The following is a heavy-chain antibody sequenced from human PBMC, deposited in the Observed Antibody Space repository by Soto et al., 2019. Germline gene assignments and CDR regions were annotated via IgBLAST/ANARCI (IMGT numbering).Heavy chain of an antibody. CDR2: VYYSGNT. J-gene: IGHJ4*02. CDR1: GGSTNACF. Sequence: SESLSLTCTVSGGSTNACFWTLIRQAPGKGLELIGYVYYSGNTNYNPSLKSRVSISLHTSKKQFSLKLSSVTAADTAVYYCARGVDRQWADYWGQGSLVTVSS. V-gene: IGHV4-59*01. CDR3: ARGVDRQWADY. D-gene: IGHD6-19*01.